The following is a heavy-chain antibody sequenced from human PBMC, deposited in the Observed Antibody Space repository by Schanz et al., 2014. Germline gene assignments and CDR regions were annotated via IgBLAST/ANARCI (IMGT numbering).Heavy chain of an antibody. CDR3: AIIGVMVAVAGARADY. V-gene: IGHV3-21*01. CDR1: GFTISSYS. J-gene: IGHJ4*02. CDR2: ISSSGSYI. Sequence: EVHLVESGGGLVKRGGSLRLSCAASGFTISSYSMNWVRQAPGKGLEWVSSISSSGSYIYYADSVKGRFSISRDNAKSSLCLQMSRLRAEDTALYYCAIIGVMVAVAGARADYWGEGAVVGVSS. D-gene: IGHD6-19*01.